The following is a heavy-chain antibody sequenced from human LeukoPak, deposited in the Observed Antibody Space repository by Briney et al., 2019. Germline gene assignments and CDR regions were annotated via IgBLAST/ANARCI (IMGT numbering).Heavy chain of an antibody. V-gene: IGHV4-59*01. D-gene: IGHD1-26*01. CDR3: ARALYNSGSYSDAFDI. J-gene: IGHJ3*02. Sequence: SETLSLTCTVSGGSISSYYWSWIRQPPGKGLEWIGYIYYSGSTNYNPSLKSRVTISVDTSKNQFSLKLSSVTAADTAVYYCARALYNSGSYSDAFDIWGQGTMVTVSS. CDR1: GGSISSYY. CDR2: IYYSGST.